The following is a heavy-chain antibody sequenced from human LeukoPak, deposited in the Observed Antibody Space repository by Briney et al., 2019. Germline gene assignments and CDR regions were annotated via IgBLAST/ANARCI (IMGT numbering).Heavy chain of an antibody. J-gene: IGHJ4*02. D-gene: IGHD1-26*01. CDR1: GLTFRSYW. V-gene: IGHV4-59*08. Sequence: GSLRLACAASGLTFRSYWMSWIRQPPGKGLEWIGYIYYSGSTNYNPSLKSRVTISVDTSKNQFSLKLSSVTAADTAVYYCARHGGNSGSYWEVFDYWGQGTLVTVSS. CDR3: ARHGGNSGSYWEVFDY. CDR2: IYYSGST.